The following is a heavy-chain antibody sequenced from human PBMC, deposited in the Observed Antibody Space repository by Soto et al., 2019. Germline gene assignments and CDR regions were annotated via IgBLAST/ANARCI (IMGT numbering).Heavy chain of an antibody. CDR1: GFTFSSYA. V-gene: IGHV3-23*01. Sequence: GGSLRLSCAASGFTFSSYAMSWVRQAPGKGLEWVSAISGSGGSTYYADSVKGRFTISRDNSKNTLYLQMNSLRAEDTAVYYCAKDLKGSPVQYIDYWGQGTLVTVSS. CDR2: ISGSGGST. CDR3: AKDLKGSPVQYIDY. J-gene: IGHJ4*02.